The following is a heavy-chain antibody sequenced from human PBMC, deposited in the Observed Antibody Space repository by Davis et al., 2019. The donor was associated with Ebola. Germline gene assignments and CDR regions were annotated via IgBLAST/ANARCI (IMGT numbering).Heavy chain of an antibody. J-gene: IGHJ4*02. D-gene: IGHD5-18*01. V-gene: IGHV1-2*02. CDR2: INPNSGGT. CDR1: GYTFTSYG. Sequence: ASVKVSCKASGYTFTSYGISWVRQAPGQGLEWMGWINPNSGGTNYAQKFQGRVTMTRDTSISTAYMELSSLRSEDTAVYYCARGIQLPDYWGQGTLVTVSS. CDR3: ARGIQLPDY.